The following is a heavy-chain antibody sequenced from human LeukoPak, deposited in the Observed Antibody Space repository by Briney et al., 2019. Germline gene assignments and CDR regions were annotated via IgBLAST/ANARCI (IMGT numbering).Heavy chain of an antibody. V-gene: IGHV4-61*02. J-gene: IGHJ3*02. CDR1: GGSISSGSYY. CDR3: ARELTGDDAFDI. Sequence: SQTLSLTCTVSGGSISSGSYYWSWIRQPAGKGLGWIGRIYTSGTTNYNPSLKSRVTISVDTSKNQFSLKLSSVTAADTAVYYCARELTGDDAFDIWGQGTMVTVSS. D-gene: IGHD1-20*01. CDR2: IYTSGTT.